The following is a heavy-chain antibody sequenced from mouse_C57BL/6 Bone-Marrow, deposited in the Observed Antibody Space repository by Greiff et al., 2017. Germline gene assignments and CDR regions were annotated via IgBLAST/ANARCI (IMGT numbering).Heavy chain of an antibody. CDR2: INYDGSST. Sequence: EVKLMESEGGLVQPGSSMKLSCTASGFTFSDYYMAWVRQVPEKGLEWVANINYDGSSTYYLDSLKSRFIISRDNAKNILYLQMSSLKSADTATYYCAREEGYFDYWGQGTTLTVSS. V-gene: IGHV5-16*01. CDR1: GFTFSDYY. J-gene: IGHJ2*01. CDR3: AREEGYFDY.